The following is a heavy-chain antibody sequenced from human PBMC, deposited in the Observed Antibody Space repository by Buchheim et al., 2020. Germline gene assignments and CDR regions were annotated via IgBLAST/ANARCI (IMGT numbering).Heavy chain of an antibody. CDR1: VGTFSSYT. CDR2: IIPILGIA. V-gene: IGHV1-69*02. D-gene: IGHD3-9*01. CDR3: ARSDYDILTGYDYYYYGMDV. Sequence: QVQLVQSGAEVKKPGSSVKVSCKASVGTFSSYTISWVRQAPGQGLEWMGRIIPILGIANYAQKFQGRVTITADKSTSTPYMELSSLRSEDTAVYYCARSDYDILTGYDYYYYGMDVWGQGTT. J-gene: IGHJ6*02.